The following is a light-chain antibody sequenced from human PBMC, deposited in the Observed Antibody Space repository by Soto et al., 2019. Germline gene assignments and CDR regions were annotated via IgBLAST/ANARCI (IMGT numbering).Light chain of an antibody. CDR3: QQYYSTLPVT. CDR1: QSVLYSSNNKNY. V-gene: IGKV4-1*01. CDR2: WAS. J-gene: IGKJ4*01. Sequence: DIVMTQSPDSLAVSLGERATINCKSSQSVLYSSNNKNYLAWYQQKPGQPPKLRIYWASTRESGVPHRFSGSGSGSDFTLTISILQAEDVAVYYCQQYYSTLPVTFGGGTKVEIK.